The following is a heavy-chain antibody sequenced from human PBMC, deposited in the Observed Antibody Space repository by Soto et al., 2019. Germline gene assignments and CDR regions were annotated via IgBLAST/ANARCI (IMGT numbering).Heavy chain of an antibody. CDR1: GFTFSSYG. Sequence: QMQLVESGRGVVQPGRSLRLSCAASGFTFSSYGMHWVRQAPGKGLEWVALIWYDGSNEYYVDSVKGRFTISRDNSKNTLFLQMNSLRAEDTAMYYCARDEYISRTGYLQHWGQGTLVTVSS. D-gene: IGHD2-2*01. CDR3: ARDEYISRTGYLQH. J-gene: IGHJ1*01. V-gene: IGHV3-33*01. CDR2: IWYDGSNE.